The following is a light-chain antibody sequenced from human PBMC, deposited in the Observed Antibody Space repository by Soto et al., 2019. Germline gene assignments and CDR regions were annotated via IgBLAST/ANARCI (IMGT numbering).Light chain of an antibody. CDR3: QQYGSSPLT. CDR2: GAS. Sequence: IDLTQSPCTLSLSPGERATLSCRASQSISATHLAWYQQRPGQAPRLLLYGASSRATGIPDRFSGSGSGTDFTLTISRVEPEDFAVFYCQQYGSSPLTFGGGTKVEIK. CDR1: QSISATH. V-gene: IGKV3-20*01. J-gene: IGKJ4*01.